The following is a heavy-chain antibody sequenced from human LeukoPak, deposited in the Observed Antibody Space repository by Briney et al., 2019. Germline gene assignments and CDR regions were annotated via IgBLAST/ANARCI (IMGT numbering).Heavy chain of an antibody. V-gene: IGHV1-2*02. D-gene: IGHD2-15*01. CDR1: VYNFTGYY. J-gene: IGHJ5*02. CDR3: AKEGGYCSSGTCYPWWFDP. CDR2: INPNSGGT. Sequence: VASVKVSCKASVYNFTGYYVHWVRQAPGQGIDWMGWINPNSGGTNYAQKFQGRVTMTRDTSISTAYMELSRLRSDDTAVYYCAKEGGYCSSGTCYPWWFDPWGQGTPVTVSS.